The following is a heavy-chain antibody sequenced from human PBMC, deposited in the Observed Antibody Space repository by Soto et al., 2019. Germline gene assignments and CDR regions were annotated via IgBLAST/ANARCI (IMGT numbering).Heavy chain of an antibody. CDR3: ARAGDHYYGSGSYYKKRNYYYYMDV. D-gene: IGHD3-10*01. CDR1: GGSFSGYY. J-gene: IGHJ6*03. CDR2: INHSGST. Sequence: SETLSLTCAVYGGSFSGYYWSWIRQPPGKGLEWIGEINHSGSTNYNPSLKSRVTISVDTSKNQFSLKLSSVTAADTAVYYCARAGDHYYGSGSYYKKRNYYYYMDVWGKGTTVT. V-gene: IGHV4-34*01.